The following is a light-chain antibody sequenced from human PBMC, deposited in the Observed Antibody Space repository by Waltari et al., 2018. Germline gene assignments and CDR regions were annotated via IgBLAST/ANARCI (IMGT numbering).Light chain of an antibody. J-gene: IGKJ3*01. Sequence: DIQMTQSPSSLSASVGHRVTITCRASQSIRSYLNWYQQKPGKAPKLLIYAASSFQSGVPSRFSGSGSGTDFTLTIISLQPEDFATYYCQQSYNSLLFTFGPGTKVDIK. V-gene: IGKV1-39*01. CDR3: QQSYNSLLFT. CDR2: AAS. CDR1: QSIRSY.